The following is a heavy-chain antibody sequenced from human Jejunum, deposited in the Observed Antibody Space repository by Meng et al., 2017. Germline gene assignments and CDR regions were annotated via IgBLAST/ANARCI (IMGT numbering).Heavy chain of an antibody. CDR3: ARALGTYGTFFDY. J-gene: IGHJ4*02. CDR2: IFHTGST. V-gene: IGHV4-4*02. Sequence: QVQLQESGPGLVKPSGTLSLTCAVSGDSITSSNWWSWVRQPPGKGLEWIGEIFHTGSTNYNPSLRSRLTISVDKSKNQFSLKPSSVTAADTAVYYCARALGTYGTFFDYWGQGTLVTASS. D-gene: IGHD2-8*01. CDR1: GDSITSSNW.